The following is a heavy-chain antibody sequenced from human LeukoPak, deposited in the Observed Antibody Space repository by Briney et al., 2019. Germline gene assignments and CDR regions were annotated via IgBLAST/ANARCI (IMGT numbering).Heavy chain of an antibody. CDR1: GFTFSSYS. J-gene: IGHJ6*02. Sequence: PGGSLRLSCAASGFTFSSYSMNWVRQAPGKGLEWVSSISSSSSYIYYADSVKGRFTISRDNAKNSLYLQMNSLRAEDTAVYYCASLFARRLLDDYGDYRGYYYGMDVWGQGTTVTVSS. V-gene: IGHV3-21*01. CDR2: ISSSSSYI. D-gene: IGHD4-17*01. CDR3: ASLFARRLLDDYGDYRGYYYGMDV.